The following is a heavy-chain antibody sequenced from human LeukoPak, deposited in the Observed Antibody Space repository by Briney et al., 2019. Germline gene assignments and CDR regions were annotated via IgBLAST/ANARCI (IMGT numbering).Heavy chain of an antibody. V-gene: IGHV3-30*03. D-gene: IGHD6-13*01. CDR3: ARARIAAAGTGGWFDP. J-gene: IGHJ5*02. CDR1: GFTFSSYG. CDR2: ISYDGSNK. Sequence: PGGSLRLSCAASGFTFSSYGMHWVRQAPGKGLEWVAVISYDGSNKYYADSVKGRFTISRDNSKNTLYLQMNSLRAEDTAVYYCARARIAAAGTGGWFDPWGQGTLVTVSS.